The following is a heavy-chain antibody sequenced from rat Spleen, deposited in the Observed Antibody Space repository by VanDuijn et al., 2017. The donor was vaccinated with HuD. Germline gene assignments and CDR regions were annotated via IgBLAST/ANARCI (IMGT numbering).Heavy chain of an antibody. D-gene: IGHD1-12*02. CDR3: ARSDGTHYYLPFIY. V-gene: IGHV3-3*01. Sequence: EVQLQESGPGPVKVSESLSLTCSVTDHSITNGYRWNWIRKFLGNKLEWMGYINSAGNTLYNPSLKSRISITRATSKNQFFLQVNSVTTEDTATYYCARSDGTHYYLPFIYWGQGTQVTVSS. CDR2: INSAGNT. CDR1: DHSITNGYR. J-gene: IGHJ3*01.